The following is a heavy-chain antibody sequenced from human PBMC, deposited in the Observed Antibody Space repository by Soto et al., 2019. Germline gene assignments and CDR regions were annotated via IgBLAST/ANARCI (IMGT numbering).Heavy chain of an antibody. CDR3: ARQSNYYYYMDV. V-gene: IGHV4-59*08. J-gene: IGHJ6*03. CDR1: GGSISSYY. CDR2: IYYSGST. Sequence: PSETLSLTCTVSGGSISSYYWSWIRQPPGKGLEWIGYIYYSGSTNYNPSLKSRVTISVDTSKNQFSLKLSSVTAADTAVYYCARQSNYYYYMDVWGKGTTVTVSS.